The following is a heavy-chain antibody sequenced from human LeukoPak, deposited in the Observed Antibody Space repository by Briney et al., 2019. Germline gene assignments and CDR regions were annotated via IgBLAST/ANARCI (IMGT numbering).Heavy chain of an antibody. J-gene: IGHJ4*02. CDR3: ARDLELSGGYYFDY. Sequence: ASVKVSCKASGGFFSSYAISWVRQAPGQGLEWMGGIIPIFGTANYAQKFQGRVTITADESTSTAYMELSSLRSEDTAVYYCARDLELSGGYYFDYWGQGTLVTVSS. CDR2: IIPIFGTA. CDR1: GGFFSSYA. V-gene: IGHV1-69*13. D-gene: IGHD1-7*01.